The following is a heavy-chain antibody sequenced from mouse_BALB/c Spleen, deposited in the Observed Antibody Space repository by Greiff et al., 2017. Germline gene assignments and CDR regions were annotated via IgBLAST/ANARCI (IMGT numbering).Heavy chain of an antibody. V-gene: IGHV5-17*02. CDR3: AREMITTGYFDY. J-gene: IGHJ2*01. D-gene: IGHD2-4*01. CDR2: ISSGSSTI. Sequence: DVKLVESGGGLVQPGGSRKLSCAASGFTFSSFGMHWVRQAPEKGLEWVAYISSGSSTIYYADTVKGRFTISRDNPKNTLFLQMTSLRSEDTAMYYCAREMITTGYFDYWGQGTTLTVSS. CDR1: GFTFSSFG.